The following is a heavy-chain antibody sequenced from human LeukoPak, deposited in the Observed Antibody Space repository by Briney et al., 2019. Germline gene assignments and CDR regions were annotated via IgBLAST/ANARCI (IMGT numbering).Heavy chain of an antibody. J-gene: IGHJ6*02. Sequence: ASVKVSCKASGYTFTSYAMHWVRQAPGQRLEWMGWINAGNGNTKYSQKFQGRVTITRDTSASTAYMELSSLRSEDTAVYYCAREAYCSSTSCYSDYYYGMDVWGQGTTVTVSS. V-gene: IGHV1-3*01. CDR1: GYTFTSYA. D-gene: IGHD2-2*01. CDR3: AREAYCSSTSCYSDYYYGMDV. CDR2: INAGNGNT.